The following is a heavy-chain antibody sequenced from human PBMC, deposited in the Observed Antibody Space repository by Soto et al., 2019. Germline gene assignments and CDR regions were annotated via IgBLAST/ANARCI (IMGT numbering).Heavy chain of an antibody. CDR3: AHRFLFLRYFDWLTRGVKWFDP. Sequence: SGPTLVNPTQTLTLTCTFSGFSLSTSGVGVGWIRQPPGKALEWLALIYWDDDKRYSPSLKSRLTITKDTSKNQVVLTMTHMDPVDTATYYCAHRFLFLRYFDWLTRGVKWFDPWGQGTLVTVSS. CDR1: GFSLSTSGVG. CDR2: IYWDDDK. D-gene: IGHD3-9*01. V-gene: IGHV2-5*02. J-gene: IGHJ5*02.